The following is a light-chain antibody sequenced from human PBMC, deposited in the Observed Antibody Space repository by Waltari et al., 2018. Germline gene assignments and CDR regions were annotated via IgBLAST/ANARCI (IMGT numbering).Light chain of an antibody. J-gene: IGLJ3*02. CDR3: QTWGPGIRV. CDR2: LNGDGSH. CDR1: SGHSNYA. Sequence: QLVLTQSPSVSASLGASVKLTCTLSSGHSNYAIAWHQQQSEKGTRYLLKLNGDGSHNKGDGIPDRFSGSSSGGERYLTISSLQSEDEADYYCQTWGPGIRVFGGGTKVTVL. V-gene: IGLV4-69*01.